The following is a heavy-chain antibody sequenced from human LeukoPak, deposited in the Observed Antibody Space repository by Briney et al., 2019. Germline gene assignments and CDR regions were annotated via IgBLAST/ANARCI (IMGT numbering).Heavy chain of an antibody. CDR1: GYTFTSYA. D-gene: IGHD3-10*01. J-gene: IGHJ6*02. V-gene: IGHV1-18*01. Sequence: ASVKVSCKASGYTFTSYAISWVRQAPGQGLEWMGWISAYNDNTNYAQKFQGRVTMTTDTSTSTAYMELRSLRSDDTAVYYCASSYYYASGSYDYYYGMDVWGQGTTVTVSS. CDR3: ASSYYYASGSYDYYYGMDV. CDR2: ISAYNDNT.